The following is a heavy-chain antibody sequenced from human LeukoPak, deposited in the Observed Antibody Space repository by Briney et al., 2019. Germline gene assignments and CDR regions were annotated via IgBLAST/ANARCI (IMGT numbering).Heavy chain of an antibody. J-gene: IGHJ4*02. CDR1: GGTFSSYT. Sequence: SVKVSCKASGGTFSSYTISWVRQAPGQGLEWMGRIIPILGIANYAQKFQGRVTMTRDTSISTAYMELSRLTSDDTAVYYCATDEPNGGPGIAAAGGGRASSSDDYWGQGTLVTVSS. V-gene: IGHV1-69*04. CDR3: ATDEPNGGPGIAAAGGGRASSSDDY. CDR2: IIPILGIA. D-gene: IGHD6-13*01.